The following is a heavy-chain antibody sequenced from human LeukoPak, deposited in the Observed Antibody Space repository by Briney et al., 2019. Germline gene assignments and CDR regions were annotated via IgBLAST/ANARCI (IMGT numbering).Heavy chain of an antibody. CDR1: GFTFSSHG. J-gene: IGHJ4*02. CDR3: AKGQSSSSWASDY. CDR2: IWYDGSNK. V-gene: IGHV3-33*06. Sequence: GGSLRLSCAASGFTFSSHGMHWDRQAPGKGLEWVAVIWYDGSNKYYADSVKGRFTISRDNSKNTLYLQMNSLRAEDTAVYYCAKGQSSSSWASDYWGQGTLVTVSS. D-gene: IGHD6-13*01.